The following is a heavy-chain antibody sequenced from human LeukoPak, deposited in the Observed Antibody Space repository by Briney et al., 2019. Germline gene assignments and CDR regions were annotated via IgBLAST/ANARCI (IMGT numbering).Heavy chain of an antibody. CDR1: GGSLSSYY. J-gene: IGHJ5*01. D-gene: IGHD1-26*01. V-gene: IGHV4-4*09. Sequence: SETLSLTCTVSGGSLSSYYWSCIPQPPRQGLEWIAYIHRSGYTNYNPSLKSRVTISVDTSKNQFSLKVTSATAADTAVYYCAKRQGPNSGSYDYFDPWGQGTLVTVSS. CDR3: AKRQGPNSGSYDYFDP. CDR2: IHRSGYT.